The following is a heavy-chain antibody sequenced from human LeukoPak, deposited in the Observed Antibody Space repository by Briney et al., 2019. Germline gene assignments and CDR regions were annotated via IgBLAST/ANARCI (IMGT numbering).Heavy chain of an antibody. CDR2: ISSSSSTI. V-gene: IGHV3-48*04. Sequence: PGGSLRLSCAASGFTFSSYSMNWVRQAPGKGREWVSYISSSSSTIYYADSVKGRFTISRDNAKNSLYLQMNSLRAEDTAVYYCARGGYWGCSDYWGQGTLVTVSS. D-gene: IGHD7-27*01. CDR3: ARGGYWGCSDY. CDR1: GFTFSSYS. J-gene: IGHJ4*02.